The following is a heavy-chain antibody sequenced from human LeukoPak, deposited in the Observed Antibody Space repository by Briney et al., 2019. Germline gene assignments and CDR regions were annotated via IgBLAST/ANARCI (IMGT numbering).Heavy chain of an antibody. Sequence: SETLSLTCAVYGGSFSGYYWSWIRQPPGKGLEWIGEINHSGSTNYNPSLKSRVTISVDTSKNQFSLKLSSVTAADTAVYYCARGVKRWLQLRLFDYWGQGTLVTVSS. V-gene: IGHV4-34*01. CDR1: GGSFSGYY. CDR2: INHSGST. J-gene: IGHJ4*02. D-gene: IGHD5-24*01. CDR3: ARGVKRWLQLRLFDY.